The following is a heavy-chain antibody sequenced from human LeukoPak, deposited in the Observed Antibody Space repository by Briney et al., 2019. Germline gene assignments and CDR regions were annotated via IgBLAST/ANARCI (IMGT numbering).Heavy chain of an antibody. Sequence: ASVKVSRKVSGYTLTDLSMHWVRQAPGKGLEWMGGFDPEDGETIYAQKFQGRVTMTEDTSTDTAYMELSSLRSEDTAVYYCATDLLRRRLLAAAGKKILDYWGQGTLVTVSS. D-gene: IGHD6-13*01. J-gene: IGHJ4*02. CDR1: GYTLTDLS. CDR3: ATDLLRRRLLAAAGKKILDY. CDR2: FDPEDGET. V-gene: IGHV1-24*01.